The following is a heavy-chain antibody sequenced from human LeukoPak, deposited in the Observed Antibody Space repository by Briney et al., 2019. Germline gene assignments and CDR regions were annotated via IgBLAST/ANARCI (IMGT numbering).Heavy chain of an antibody. V-gene: IGHV3-33*01. J-gene: IGHJ4*02. CDR3: ATVGSVGNCNSASCSFDY. Sequence: PGRSLSLSCGASGLPFTIYGMNWVRPAPGGGREWVAVIWSDGITKYYADSVRGRCTISRDNSKNTLYLQIDSLRAEDTAVYYCATVGSVGNCNSASCSFDYWGQGTLVTVPS. CDR2: IWSDGITK. D-gene: IGHD2/OR15-2a*01. CDR1: GLPFTIYG.